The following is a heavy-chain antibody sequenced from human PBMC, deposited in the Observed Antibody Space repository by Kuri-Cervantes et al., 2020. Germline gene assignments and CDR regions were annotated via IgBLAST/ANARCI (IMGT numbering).Heavy chain of an antibody. CDR3: ATTKEYYYDTSGPDAFDI. Sequence: ASVKVSCKASGYTFTSYGISWVRQAPGQGLEWMGWINPNSGDTNYAQKFQGWVTMTRDTSISTAYMELSRLRSDDTAVYYCATTKEYYYDTSGPDAFDIWGQGTMVTVSS. J-gene: IGHJ3*02. V-gene: IGHV1-2*04. CDR2: INPNSGDT. CDR1: GYTFTSYG. D-gene: IGHD3-22*01.